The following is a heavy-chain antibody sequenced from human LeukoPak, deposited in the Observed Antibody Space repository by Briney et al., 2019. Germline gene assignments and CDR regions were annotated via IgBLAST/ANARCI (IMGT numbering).Heavy chain of an antibody. V-gene: IGHV1-46*01. CDR2: INPSGGST. CDR1: GHTFTSYY. J-gene: IGHJ4*02. Sequence: GASVKVSCKASGHTFTSYYMHWVRQAPGQGLEWMGIINPSGGSTTYARKFQGRVTMTRDTSTSTVYVELSSLRSEDTAVYYCARAEAAFGGVIDPFDYWGQGSLVTVSS. CDR3: ARAEAAFGGVIDPFDY. D-gene: IGHD3-16*02.